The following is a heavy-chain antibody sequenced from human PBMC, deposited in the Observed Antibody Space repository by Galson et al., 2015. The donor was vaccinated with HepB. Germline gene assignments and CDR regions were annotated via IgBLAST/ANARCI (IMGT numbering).Heavy chain of an antibody. V-gene: IGHV5-51*01. CDR2: IYPDDSDT. J-gene: IGHJ4*02. D-gene: IGHD3-22*01. CDR1: GYNFSKFW. Sequence: QSGAEVKKPGESLKISCQGSGYNFSKFWVGWVRQRPGKGLEWMGIIYPDDSDTRYSPSLEGQVTISADKSVSTAYLQWSSLEASDTAMYYCTRRLYYPDSGGYAYYFDYWGQGTLVTVSS. CDR3: TRRLYYPDSGGYAYYFDY.